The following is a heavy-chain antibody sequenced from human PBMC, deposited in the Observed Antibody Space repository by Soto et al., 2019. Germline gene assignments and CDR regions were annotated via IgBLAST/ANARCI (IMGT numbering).Heavy chain of an antibody. J-gene: IGHJ6*02. CDR3: ARDSHSSGYYYGMDV. Sequence: SETLSLTCAVYGGSFSGYYWSWIRQPPGKGLEWIGEINHSGSTNYNPSLKSRVTISVDTSKNQFSLKLSSVTAADTAVYYCARDSHSSGYYYGMDVWGQGTTVTVS. V-gene: IGHV4-34*01. CDR2: INHSGST. D-gene: IGHD6-19*01. CDR1: GGSFSGYY.